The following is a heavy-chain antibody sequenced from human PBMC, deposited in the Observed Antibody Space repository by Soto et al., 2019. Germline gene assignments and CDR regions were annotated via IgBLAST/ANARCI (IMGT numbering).Heavy chain of an antibody. J-gene: IGHJ4*02. CDR1: GFTFSSYS. D-gene: IGHD6-13*01. Sequence: HPGGSLRLSCAASGFTFSSYSMNWVRQAPGKGLEWVAVISYDGSNKYYADSVKGRFTISRDNSKNTLYLQMNSLRAEDTAVYYCARDTSIAAADYWGQGTLVTVSS. CDR3: ARDTSIAAADY. CDR2: ISYDGSNK. V-gene: IGHV3-30*03.